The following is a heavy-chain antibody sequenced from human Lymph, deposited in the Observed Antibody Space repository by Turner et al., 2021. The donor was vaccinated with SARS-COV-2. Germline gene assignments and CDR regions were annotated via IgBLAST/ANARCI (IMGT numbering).Heavy chain of an antibody. Sequence: EVQLVESGGGLVQPGGSLSLSCAASGTPVSRNYMSWVRQAPGKGLEWVSVIYSGGSSYYADSVKGRFTISRHNSKNTLYLQMNSLRAEDTAVYYCARDLDTAGGMDVWGQGTTVTVSS. CDR3: ARDLDTAGGMDV. CDR2: IYSGGSS. J-gene: IGHJ6*02. D-gene: IGHD5-18*01. V-gene: IGHV3-53*04. CDR1: GTPVSRNY.